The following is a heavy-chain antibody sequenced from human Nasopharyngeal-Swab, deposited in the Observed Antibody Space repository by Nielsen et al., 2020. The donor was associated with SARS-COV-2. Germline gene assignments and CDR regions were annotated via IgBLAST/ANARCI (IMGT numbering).Heavy chain of an antibody. CDR1: GFTFSSYG. CDR3: AKDRGRGYSGYDLSGAFDI. V-gene: IGHV3-30*18. J-gene: IGHJ3*02. D-gene: IGHD5-12*01. CDR2: ISYDGSNK. Sequence: GESLKISCAASGFTFSSYGMHWVRQAPGKGLEWVAVISYDGSNKYYADSVKGRFTISRDNSKNTLYLQMNSLRAEDTAVYYCAKDRGRGYSGYDLSGAFDIWGQGTMVTVSS.